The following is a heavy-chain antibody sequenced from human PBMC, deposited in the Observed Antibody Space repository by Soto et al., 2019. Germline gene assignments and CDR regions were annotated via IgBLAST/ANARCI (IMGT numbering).Heavy chain of an antibody. Sequence: QVQLQESGPRLVKPSETLSLACTVSGGSLRNYYCSWFRQPPGKGLEWVAYINYHWGTFSNPSLQSRVTMSVSTSNDQCSLMLNSVTAADTAVYYCARQGFGDLHGLVDVWGQGTTVTVSS. CDR2: INYHWGT. D-gene: IGHD3-10*01. CDR3: ARQGFGDLHGLVDV. CDR1: GGSLRNYY. J-gene: IGHJ6*02. V-gene: IGHV4-59*08.